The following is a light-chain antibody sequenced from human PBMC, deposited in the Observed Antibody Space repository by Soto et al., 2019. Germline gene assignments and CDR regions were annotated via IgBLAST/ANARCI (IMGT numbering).Light chain of an antibody. CDR1: QSVSRN. J-gene: IGKJ1*01. V-gene: IGKV3-15*01. CDR3: QQYNNWLWT. Sequence: EIVMTQSPATLSVSPGDRATLSCRASQSVSRNVAWYQQKPGQAPRLLIHDASTRATGISVRFSGSGSGTEFTLTISSLQSEDFAVYYCQQYNNWLWTFGQGTKVAIK. CDR2: DAS.